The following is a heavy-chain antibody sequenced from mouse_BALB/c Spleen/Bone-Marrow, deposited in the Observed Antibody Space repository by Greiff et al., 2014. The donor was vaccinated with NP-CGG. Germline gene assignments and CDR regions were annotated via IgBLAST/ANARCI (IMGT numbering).Heavy chain of an antibody. D-gene: IGHD3-1*01. CDR1: GYTFSNYW. CDR3: ITLARNNFDY. V-gene: IGHV1-5*01. J-gene: IGHJ2*01. Sequence: VQLQQSGTVLARPGAAVKMSCKASGYTFSNYWVHWIKQRPGQGLEWIGTIHPGNSDTTYNQKFKGKAKLTAVTSTSTAYMELSSLTNEDSAVYYCITLARNNFDYWGQGTTLAVSS. CDR2: IHPGNSDT.